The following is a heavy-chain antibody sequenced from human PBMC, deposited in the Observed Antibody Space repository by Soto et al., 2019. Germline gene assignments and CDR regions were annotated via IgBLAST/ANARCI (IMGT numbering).Heavy chain of an antibody. V-gene: IGHV6-1*01. CDR3: AGTTSLQWYYMDV. D-gene: IGHD1-7*01. J-gene: IGHJ6*03. CDR2: TYYRSRWYN. Sequence: QVQLQQSGPGLVKPSQTLSLTCAISGDSVSSNSAAWNWIRQSPSGSLEWLGRTYYRSRWYNDYAVSVRSRITINPDTSENQFSLHLNSVTPEDTAVYYCAGTTSLQWYYMDVWGKGTTVTVSS. CDR1: GDSVSSNSAA.